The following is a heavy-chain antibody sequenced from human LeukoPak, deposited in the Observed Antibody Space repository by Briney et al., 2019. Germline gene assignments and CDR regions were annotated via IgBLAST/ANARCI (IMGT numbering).Heavy chain of an antibody. CDR3: AKGQWFGESSRGMDV. CDR2: ISGSGGST. D-gene: IGHD3-10*01. J-gene: IGHJ6*02. Sequence: GGSLRLSCAASGFTFSSYAMSWVRQAPRKGLEWVSAISGSGGSTYYADSVKGRFTISRDNSKNTLYLQMNSLRAEDTAVYYCAKGQWFGESSRGMDVWGQGTTVTVSS. V-gene: IGHV3-23*01. CDR1: GFTFSSYA.